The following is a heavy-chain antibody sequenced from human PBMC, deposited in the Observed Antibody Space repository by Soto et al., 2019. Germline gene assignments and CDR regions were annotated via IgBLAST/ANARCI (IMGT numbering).Heavy chain of an antibody. CDR3: ARAGSRPWLLLHWYFDL. V-gene: IGHV1-3*01. J-gene: IGHJ2*01. CDR1: GYTFTSYA. CDR2: INAGNGNT. D-gene: IGHD3-22*01. Sequence: ASVKVSCKASGYTFTSYAMHWVRQAPGQRLEWMGWINAGNGNTKYSQKFQGRVTITRDTSASTAYMELSSLRSEDTAVYYCARAGSRPWLLLHWYFDLWGRGTLVTVSS.